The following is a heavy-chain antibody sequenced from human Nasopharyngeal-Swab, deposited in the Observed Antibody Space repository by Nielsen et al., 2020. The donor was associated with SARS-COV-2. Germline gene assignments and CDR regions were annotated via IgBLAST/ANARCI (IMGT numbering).Heavy chain of an antibody. CDR2: IYYSGST. V-gene: IGHV4-39*01. CDR1: GGSISSSSYY. Sequence: GSLRLSCTVSGGSISSSSYYWGWIRQPPGKGLEWIGSIYYSGSTYYNPSLKSRVTISVDTSKNQFSLKLSSVTAADTAVYYCARHQGGLGIVPAAEFDYWGQGTLVTVSS. CDR3: ARHQGGLGIVPAAEFDY. J-gene: IGHJ4*02. D-gene: IGHD2-2*01.